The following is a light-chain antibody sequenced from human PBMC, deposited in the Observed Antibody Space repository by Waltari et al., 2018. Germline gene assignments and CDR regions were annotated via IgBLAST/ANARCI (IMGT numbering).Light chain of an antibody. CDR2: VGS. Sequence: DIVMTQSPLSLSVTPGEPDSISCRSSQSLLHDNRYNYLVWYVQRPGQSPQLLIYVGSNRASGVPDRFSGSGSGTDFTLKISRVEAEDVGIYYCMQALQFPSFGQGTKVEIK. V-gene: IGKV2-28*01. CDR3: MQALQFPS. J-gene: IGKJ1*01. CDR1: QSLLHDNRYNY.